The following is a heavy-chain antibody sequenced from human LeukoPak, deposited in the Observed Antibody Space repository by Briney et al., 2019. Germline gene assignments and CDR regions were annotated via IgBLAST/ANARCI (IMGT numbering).Heavy chain of an antibody. CDR1: GGSISSYY. CDR3: ARAPHSSGSYYSYFDY. Sequence: SETLSLTCTVSGGSISSYYWSWIRQPPGKGLEWIGYIYYSGSTNYSPSLKSRVTISVDTSKNQFSLKLSSVTAADTAVYYCARAPHSSGSYYSYFDYWGQGTLVTVSS. J-gene: IGHJ4*02. V-gene: IGHV4-59*01. CDR2: IYYSGST. D-gene: IGHD1-26*01.